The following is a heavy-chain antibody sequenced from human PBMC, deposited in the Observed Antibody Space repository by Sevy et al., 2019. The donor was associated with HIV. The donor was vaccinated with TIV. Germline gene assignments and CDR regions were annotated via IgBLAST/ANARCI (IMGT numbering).Heavy chain of an antibody. D-gene: IGHD5-12*01. CDR2: ISGSSTTI. CDR3: AREGGYSDQGMDV. J-gene: IGHJ6*02. V-gene: IGHV3-48*01. CDR1: GFTLRNYE. Sequence: GGSLRLSCEASGFTLRNYEMNWVRQAPGKGLEWASCISGSSTTIYYADSVKGRFTISRDNAKNSLYLQMNSLRAEDTAVYYCAREGGYSDQGMDVWGQGTTVTVSS.